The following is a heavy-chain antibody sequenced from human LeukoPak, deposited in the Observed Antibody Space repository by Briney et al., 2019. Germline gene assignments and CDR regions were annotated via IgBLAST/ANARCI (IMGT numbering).Heavy chain of an antibody. D-gene: IGHD3-22*01. J-gene: IGHJ4*02. Sequence: GGSLRLSCAASGFSFSSHSMNWVRQAPGKGLEWVSYISSSSSTIYYADSVKGRFTISRDNAKNSLYLQMNSLRAEDTAVYYCARGAYYYEDWGQGTLVTVSS. CDR1: GFSFSSHS. CDR3: ARGAYYYED. V-gene: IGHV3-48*01. CDR2: ISSSSSTI.